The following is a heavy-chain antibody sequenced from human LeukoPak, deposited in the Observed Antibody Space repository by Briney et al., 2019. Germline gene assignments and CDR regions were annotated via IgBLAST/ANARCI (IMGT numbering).Heavy chain of an antibody. D-gene: IGHD3-10*01. J-gene: IGHJ4*02. V-gene: IGHV3-30*02. CDR1: GFTFSSYG. CDR2: IGSDGRNK. Sequence: GGSLRLSCAASGFTFSSYGIHWVRQAPGKGLEWMAVIGSDGRNKFYADSVTGRFTISRDNSKNTLYLQMNSLRAEDTAVYFCARKSLWFKYYDYWGQGMLVTVSS. CDR3: ARKSLWFKYYDY.